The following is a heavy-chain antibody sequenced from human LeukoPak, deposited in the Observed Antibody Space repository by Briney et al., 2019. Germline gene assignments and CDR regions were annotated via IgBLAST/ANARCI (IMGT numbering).Heavy chain of an antibody. J-gene: IGHJ3*02. Sequence: PSETLSLTCTVSGGSISTYYWSWIRQPPGKGLEWIGYIYYSGNTNDNPSLRSRVTMSVDTTKNQFSLKLSSVTAADTAVYYCGRVGDGVFDIGGKGKMVTV. CDR3: GRVGDGVFDI. CDR2: IYYSGNT. D-gene: IGHD3-16*01. V-gene: IGHV4-59*01. CDR1: GGSISTYY.